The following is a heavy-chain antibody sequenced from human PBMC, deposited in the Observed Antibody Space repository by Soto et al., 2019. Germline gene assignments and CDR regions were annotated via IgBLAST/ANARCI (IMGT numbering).Heavy chain of an antibody. CDR1: GGTLSSYK. CDR3: AKGKLGYCSSTSCALDY. V-gene: IGHV1-69*13. D-gene: IGHD2-2*01. CDR2: IIPMFNTA. J-gene: IGHJ4*02. Sequence: SVKVSCKASGGTLSSYKITWVRQAPGQGLEWVGGIIPMFNTANHAQKFQGRVTLTADESTSTTYMELRSLRSEDTAVYYCAKGKLGYCSSTSCALDYWGQGTLVTVSS.